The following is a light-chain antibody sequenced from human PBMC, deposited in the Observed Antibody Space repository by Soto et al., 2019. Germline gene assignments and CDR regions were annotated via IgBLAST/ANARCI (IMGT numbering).Light chain of an antibody. V-gene: IGKV1-33*01. CDR2: DAS. Sequence: DIQMTQSPSFLSASVGDRVAITCQASQVIYNYLNWYQQRPGKAPKLLIYDASNLETGVPSRFSGSGSGTDFTFTISSLQPEDVATYYCQQYDNRLTFGGGTKVEIK. CDR1: QVIYNY. CDR3: QQYDNRLT. J-gene: IGKJ4*01.